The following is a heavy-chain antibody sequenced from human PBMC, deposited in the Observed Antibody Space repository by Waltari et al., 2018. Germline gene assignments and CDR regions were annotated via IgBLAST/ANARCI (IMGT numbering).Heavy chain of an antibody. CDR1: GFGFGGSW. V-gene: IGHV3-74*01. J-gene: IGHJ4*02. CDR3: ARKAGSGYPYGPFYYDN. CDR2: INVDGGYI. Sequence: EVHLAESGGGVVQPGGSLRLSCTRSGFGFGGSWTHAARQAQGKGLEWGSRINVDGGYISYGDSVKGRFTISRDNAKNTVFLQLNSLRADDTAVYFCARKAGSGYPYGPFYYDNWGQGTLVTVSS. D-gene: IGHD5-12*01.